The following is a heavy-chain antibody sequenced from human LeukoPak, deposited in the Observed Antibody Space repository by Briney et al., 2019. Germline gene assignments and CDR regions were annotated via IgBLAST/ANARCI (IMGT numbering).Heavy chain of an antibody. Sequence: GASVKVSCKASGYTFTSYGISWVRQAPGQGLEWMEWISAYNGNTNYAQKLQGRVTMTTDTSTSTAYMELRSLRSDDTAVYYCARPSRDIVVVVAATEDDAFDIWGQGTMVTVSS. D-gene: IGHD2-15*01. J-gene: IGHJ3*02. V-gene: IGHV1-18*01. CDR3: ARPSRDIVVVVAATEDDAFDI. CDR1: GYTFTSYG. CDR2: ISAYNGNT.